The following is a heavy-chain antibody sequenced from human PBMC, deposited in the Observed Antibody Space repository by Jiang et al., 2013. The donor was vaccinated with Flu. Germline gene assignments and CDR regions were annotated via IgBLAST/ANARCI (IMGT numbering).Heavy chain of an antibody. CDR3: ARDQSWQYQLPHYYYYGMDV. V-gene: IGHV1-69*01. CDR1: SSYA. CDR2: VIPIFGTA. Sequence: SSYAISWVRQALDKGLSGWEGVIPIFGTANYAQKFQGRVTITADESTSTAYMELSSLRSEDTAVYYCARDQSWQYQLPHYYYYGMDVWGQGTTVTVSS. D-gene: IGHD2-2*01. J-gene: IGHJ6*02.